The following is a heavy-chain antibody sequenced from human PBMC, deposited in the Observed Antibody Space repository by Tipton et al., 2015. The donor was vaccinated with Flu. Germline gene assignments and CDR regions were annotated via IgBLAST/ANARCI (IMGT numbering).Heavy chain of an antibody. J-gene: IGHJ1*01. CDR3: AATVAGLKYFQH. Sequence: GLVKPSETLSLTCTVSGGSISSYYWSWIRQPPGKGLEWIGYIYYSGSTNYNPSLKSRVTISVDTSKNQFSLKLSSVTAADTAVYYCAATVAGLKYFQHWGQGTLVTVSS. V-gene: IGHV4-59*12. CDR1: GGSISSYY. CDR2: IYYSGST. D-gene: IGHD6-19*01.